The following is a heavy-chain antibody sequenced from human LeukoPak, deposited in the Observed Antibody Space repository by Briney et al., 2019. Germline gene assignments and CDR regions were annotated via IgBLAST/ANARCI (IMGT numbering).Heavy chain of an antibody. D-gene: IGHD3/OR15-3a*01. V-gene: IGHV1-18*01. J-gene: IGHJ4*02. CDR1: GYSFTDYG. CDR2: ISAYNGNR. CDR3: ARMRDSYAGTYLDS. Sequence: ASVKVSFKASGYSFTDYGISWVRHAPAQGLEWMGWISAYNGNRNYAHKLQGRVTMTTDTSTSTAYMELGSQRSDDSAVYYCARMRDSYAGTYLDSWGQGTLVTVSS.